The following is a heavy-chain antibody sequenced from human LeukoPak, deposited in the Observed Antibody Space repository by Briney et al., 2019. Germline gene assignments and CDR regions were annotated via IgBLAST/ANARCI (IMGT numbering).Heavy chain of an antibody. J-gene: IGHJ3*02. CDR3: ARERFCSGGGCYRGYAFHI. CDR1: GFTFSSYS. V-gene: IGHV3-7*01. D-gene: IGHD2-15*01. CDR2: IKEDGSES. Sequence: GGSLRLSCAASGFTFSSYSMNWVRQAPGKGLQWVAGIKEDGSESYYEDSVKGRFTISRDNAKNSLYLQMSSLRADDTAVYYCARERFCSGGGCYRGYAFHIWGQGTTVTASS.